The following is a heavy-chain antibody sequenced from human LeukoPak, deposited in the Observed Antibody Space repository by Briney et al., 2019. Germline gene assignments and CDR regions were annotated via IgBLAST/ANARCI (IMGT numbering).Heavy chain of an antibody. CDR2: INPNSGGT. Sequence: ASVKVSCKAPGYTFTGYYMHWVRQAPGQGLEWMGWINPNSGGTNYAQKFQGRVTMTRDTSISTAHMELSRLRSDDTAVYYCARPNTAMVITDAFDIWGQGTMVTVSS. V-gene: IGHV1-2*02. J-gene: IGHJ3*02. CDR3: ARPNTAMVITDAFDI. CDR1: GYTFTGYY. D-gene: IGHD5-18*01.